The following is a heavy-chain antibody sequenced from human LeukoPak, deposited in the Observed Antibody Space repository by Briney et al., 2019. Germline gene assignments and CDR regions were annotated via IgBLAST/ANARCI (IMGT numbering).Heavy chain of an antibody. CDR2: ITSSGAAT. CDR1: GFTFSSYA. J-gene: IGHJ4*02. D-gene: IGHD3-22*01. CDR3: AKDRPNYYGSNGHYYKLNGDC. Sequence: GGSLRLSCAASGFTFSSYAMSWVRQAPGKGLEGVSSITSSGAATYYADSVKGRFTISRDKSDNTLYLQMNSLRAEDTAVYYGAKDRPNYYGSNGHYYKLNGDCWGKGTLVTVSS. V-gene: IGHV3-23*01.